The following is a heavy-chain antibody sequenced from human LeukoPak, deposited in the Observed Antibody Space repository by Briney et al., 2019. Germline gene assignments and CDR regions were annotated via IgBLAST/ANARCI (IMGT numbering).Heavy chain of an antibody. CDR2: INPSGGST. V-gene: IGHV1-46*01. D-gene: IGHD6-13*01. CDR1: GYTFTSYY. J-gene: IGHJ4*02. CDR3: ARAYSSSWYGEYYFDY. Sequence: ASVKVSCKASGYTFTSYYMHWVRQAPGQGLEWMGIINPSGGSTSYAQKFQGRVTMTRDTSTSTVYMELSSLRSEDTAVYYCARAYSSSWYGEYYFDYWGQGTLVTVSS.